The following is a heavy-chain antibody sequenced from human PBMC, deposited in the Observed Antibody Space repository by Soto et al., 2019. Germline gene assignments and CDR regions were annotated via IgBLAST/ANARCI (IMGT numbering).Heavy chain of an antibody. V-gene: IGHV4-34*01. CDR1: GGPFSGYF. CDR2: ISQGGNA. CDR3: ARGGFCSGGSCYNWLDP. J-gene: IGHJ5*02. D-gene: IGHD2-15*01. Sequence: PSETLSLTCADYGGPFSGYFWSWIRQPPGKGLEWIGEISQGGNANYNPSLKSRVTILLDTAKNRISLRLTSVTAADTAIYYCARGGFCSGGSCYNWLDPWGQGTLVTVSS.